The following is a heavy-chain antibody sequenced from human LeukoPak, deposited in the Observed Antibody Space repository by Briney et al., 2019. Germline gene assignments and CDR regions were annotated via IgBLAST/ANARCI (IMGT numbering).Heavy chain of an antibody. V-gene: IGHV1-69*13. Sequence: ASVKVSCKASGGTFSSYAISWVRQAPGQGLEWMGGIIPIFGTANYAQKFQGRVTITADESTSTAYMELSSLRSEDTAVYYCARFSGYDSFYHYWGQGTLVTVSS. CDR1: GGTFSSYA. J-gene: IGHJ4*02. CDR2: IIPIFGTA. CDR3: ARFSGYDSFYHY. D-gene: IGHD5-12*01.